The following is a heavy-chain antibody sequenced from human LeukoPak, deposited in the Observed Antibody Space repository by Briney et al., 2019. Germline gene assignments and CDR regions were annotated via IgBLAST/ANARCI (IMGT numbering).Heavy chain of an antibody. J-gene: IGHJ5*02. V-gene: IGHV4-4*09. Sequence: PSETLSLTCTVSGGSISSYYWSLVRQPPGKGLEWIGYIYTSGSTNYNPSLKSRVTISVDTSKNQFSLKLTSVAAADTAVYYCAGQGGSSWSYNWFDPWGQGTLVTVSS. CDR3: AGQGGSSWSYNWFDP. CDR1: GGSISSYY. CDR2: IYTSGST. D-gene: IGHD6-13*01.